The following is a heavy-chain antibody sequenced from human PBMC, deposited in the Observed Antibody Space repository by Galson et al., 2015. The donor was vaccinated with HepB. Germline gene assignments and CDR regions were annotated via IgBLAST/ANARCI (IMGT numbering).Heavy chain of an antibody. V-gene: IGHV4-59*11. CDR1: GGSINSHY. J-gene: IGHJ4*02. CDR2: SFYSGST. CDR3: ARGVLAYFDY. D-gene: IGHD5-12*01. Sequence: SETLSLTCTVSGGSINSHYWSWIRQPPGKGLEWIGYSFYSGSTNYNPSLKSRVTISVDTSKNEFSLKLSSVTAADTAVYYCARGVLAYFDYWGQGTLVTVSS.